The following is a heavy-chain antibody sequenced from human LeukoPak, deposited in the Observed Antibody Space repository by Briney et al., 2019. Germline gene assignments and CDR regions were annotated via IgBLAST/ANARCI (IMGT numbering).Heavy chain of an antibody. Sequence: PGGSLRLSCAASGFTFSSYSMNWVRQAPGKGLEWVSYISSSSSTIYYADSVKGRFTISRDSAKNSLYLQMNSLRAEDTAVYYCASGSRGSYYDFDYWGQGTLVTVSS. CDR3: ASGSRGSYYDFDY. CDR2: ISSSSSTI. CDR1: GFTFSSYS. D-gene: IGHD3-10*01. V-gene: IGHV3-48*01. J-gene: IGHJ4*02.